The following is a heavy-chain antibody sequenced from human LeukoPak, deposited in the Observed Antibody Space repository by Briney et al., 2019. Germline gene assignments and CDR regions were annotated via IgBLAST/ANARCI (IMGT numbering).Heavy chain of an antibody. CDR1: GYSISSGYD. D-gene: IGHD3-22*01. J-gene: IGHJ4*02. CDR2: MYHSGST. Sequence: SETLSLTCTASGYSISSGYDWGWIRQPPGKGLEWIGSMYHSGSTNYNPSLKSRVTISVDTTKNQFFLKLSSVTAADTAVYYCARSGYYDSSGYFDYWGQGTLVTVSS. V-gene: IGHV4-38-2*02. CDR3: ARSGYYDSSGYFDY.